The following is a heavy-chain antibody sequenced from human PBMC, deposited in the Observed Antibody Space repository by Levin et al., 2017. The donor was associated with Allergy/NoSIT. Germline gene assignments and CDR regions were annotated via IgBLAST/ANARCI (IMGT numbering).Heavy chain of an antibody. Sequence: SCAASRFTFSSYAMSWVRQAPGKGLEWVSAISGSGGSTYYADSVKGRFTISRDNSKNTLYLQMNSLRAEDTAVYYCARGGYCSSTSCYTVGAMDGWGQGTTVTVSS. CDR2: ISGSGGST. D-gene: IGHD2-2*02. V-gene: IGHV3-23*01. CDR3: ARGGYCSSTSCYTVGAMDG. J-gene: IGHJ6*02. CDR1: RFTFSSYA.